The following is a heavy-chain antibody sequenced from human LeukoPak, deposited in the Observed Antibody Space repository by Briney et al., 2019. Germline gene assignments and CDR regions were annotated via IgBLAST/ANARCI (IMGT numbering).Heavy chain of an antibody. CDR1: GGSISSSSYY. CDR2: IYYSGST. J-gene: IGHJ5*02. D-gene: IGHD3-10*01. Sequence: PSETLSLTCTVSGGSISSSSYYWGWIRQPPGKGLEWIGSIYYSGSTYYNPSLKSRVTISVDTSKNQFSLKLSSVTAADTAVYYCARVNDRLWFGGTGFDPWGQGTLVTVSS. V-gene: IGHV4-39*07. CDR3: ARVNDRLWFGGTGFDP.